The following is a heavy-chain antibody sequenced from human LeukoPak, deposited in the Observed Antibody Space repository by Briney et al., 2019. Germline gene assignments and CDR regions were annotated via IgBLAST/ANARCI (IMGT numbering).Heavy chain of an antibody. CDR2: ISGSGGST. J-gene: IGHJ5*02. D-gene: IGHD2-2*01. V-gene: IGHV3-23*01. Sequence: GGSLRLSCAASGFTFSSYWMSWVRQAPGKGLEWVSGISGSGGSTYYADSVKGRFTISRDNSKNTLYLQMNSLRAEDTAVYYCAKFLYRNMNKWFDPWGQGTLVTVSS. CDR1: GFTFSSYW. CDR3: AKFLYRNMNKWFDP.